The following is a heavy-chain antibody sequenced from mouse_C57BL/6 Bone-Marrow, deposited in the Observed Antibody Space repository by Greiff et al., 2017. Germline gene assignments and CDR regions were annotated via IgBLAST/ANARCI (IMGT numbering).Heavy chain of an antibody. J-gene: IGHJ1*03. CDR2: IWSGGST. Sequence: VKVVESGPGLVQPSQSLSITCTVSGFSLTSYGVHWVRQSPGKGLEWLGVIWSGGSTDYNAAFISRLSISKDNSKSQVFFKMISLQADDTAIYYCARNGLGRDWYFDVWGTGTTVTVSS. CDR1: GFSLTSYG. D-gene: IGHD4-1*01. CDR3: ARNGLGRDWYFDV. V-gene: IGHV2-2*01.